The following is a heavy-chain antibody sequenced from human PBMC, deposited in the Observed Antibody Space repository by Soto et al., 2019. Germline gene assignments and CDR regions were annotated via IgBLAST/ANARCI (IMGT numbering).Heavy chain of an antibody. Sequence: SETLSLTCAVYGGSFSGYYWSWIRQPPGKGLEWIGEINHSGSTNYNPSLKSRVTISVDTSKNQFSLKLSSVTAADTAVYYCARGQGYYYGSGSYYYYYGMDVWGQGTTVTVSS. CDR3: ARGQGYYYGSGSYYYYYGMDV. J-gene: IGHJ6*02. V-gene: IGHV4-34*01. D-gene: IGHD3-10*01. CDR2: INHSGST. CDR1: GGSFSGYY.